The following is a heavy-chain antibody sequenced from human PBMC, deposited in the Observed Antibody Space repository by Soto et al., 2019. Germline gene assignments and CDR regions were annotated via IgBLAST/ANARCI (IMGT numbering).Heavy chain of an antibody. Sequence: QVQLVQSGAEVKKPGASVKVSCKASGYTFTNYGINWVRQAPGQGLEWMGWLIPYNGNTNYAPKLQGRVTMTTDTSTSTDYMELRSLRSDDTAVYYCARGVPYGSGRGGMDVWGQGTTVTVSS. CDR3: ARGVPYGSGRGGMDV. CDR1: GYTFTNYG. V-gene: IGHV1-18*01. J-gene: IGHJ6*02. CDR2: LIPYNGNT. D-gene: IGHD3-10*01.